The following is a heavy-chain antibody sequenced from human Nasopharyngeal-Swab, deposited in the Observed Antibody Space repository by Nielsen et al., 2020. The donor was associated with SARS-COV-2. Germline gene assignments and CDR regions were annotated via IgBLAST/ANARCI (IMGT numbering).Heavy chain of an antibody. V-gene: IGHV3-21*01. CDR1: GFTFSSYS. J-gene: IGHJ4*02. CDR3: ARIYSGYSYYFDY. Sequence: GALKISCAASGFTFSSYSMSWVRQAPGKGLEWVSAISFSSTYIDYADSVKGRFTISRDNGKNSLYLRMNSLRAEDTAVYYCARIYSGYSYYFDYWGQGTLVTVSS. CDR2: ISFSSTYI. D-gene: IGHD5-12*01.